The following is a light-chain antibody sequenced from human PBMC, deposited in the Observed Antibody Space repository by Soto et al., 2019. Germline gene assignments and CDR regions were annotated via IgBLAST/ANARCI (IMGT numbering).Light chain of an antibody. J-gene: IGKJ1*01. CDR1: QDIRND. V-gene: IGKV1-6*01. CDR3: LQDYTYPRT. Sequence: AIQMTQSPSSLSASVGDRVTIACRASQDIRNDLGWYQQKPGKAPRLLIYTASRLQSGVPSRFSGSGSGTDFTRTISGLQPEDSATYYCLQDYTYPRTFGQGTKVEIK. CDR2: TAS.